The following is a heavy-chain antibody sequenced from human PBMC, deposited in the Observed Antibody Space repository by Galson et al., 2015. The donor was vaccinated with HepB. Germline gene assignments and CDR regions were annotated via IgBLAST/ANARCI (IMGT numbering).Heavy chain of an antibody. J-gene: IGHJ4*02. Sequence: SVKVSCTVSGYTLTELSMHWVRQAPGKGLEWMGGFGPENNETVYAQTFQGRVTMTEDTSTDTGYMELRSLRSEDTALYYCATQVVDFWSGYCYWGQGNLVTVSS. V-gene: IGHV1-24*01. CDR2: FGPENNET. CDR1: GYTLTELS. D-gene: IGHD3-3*01. CDR3: ATQVVDFWSGYCY.